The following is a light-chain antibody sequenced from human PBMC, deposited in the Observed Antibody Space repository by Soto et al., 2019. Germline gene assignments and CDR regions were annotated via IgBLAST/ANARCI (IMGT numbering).Light chain of an antibody. CDR2: EVS. CDR1: SSDVGTYNL. CDR3: CSYADINTWV. J-gene: IGLJ3*02. V-gene: IGLV2-23*02. Sequence: QSALTQPASVSGSPGQSITISCTGTSSDVGTYNLVSWYQHHPGKAPKLMIYEVSKRPSGVSDRFSGSKSGNTASLTISGLQAEDEADYYCCSYADINTWVFGGGTKLTVL.